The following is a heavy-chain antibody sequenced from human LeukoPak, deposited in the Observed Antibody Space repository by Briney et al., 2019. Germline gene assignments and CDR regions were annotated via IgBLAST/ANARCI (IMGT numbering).Heavy chain of an antibody. D-gene: IGHD1-26*01. CDR3: ARRRRGDLLLFDY. J-gene: IGHJ4*02. Sequence: ASVKVSCKASGYTFTGYYMHWVRQAPGQGLEWMGRINPNSGDTNYAQMFQGRVTMTRDTSITTAYMELSSLRSDDTAVYYCARRRRGDLLLFDYWGQGTVVTVSS. CDR2: INPNSGDT. CDR1: GYTFTGYY. V-gene: IGHV1-2*06.